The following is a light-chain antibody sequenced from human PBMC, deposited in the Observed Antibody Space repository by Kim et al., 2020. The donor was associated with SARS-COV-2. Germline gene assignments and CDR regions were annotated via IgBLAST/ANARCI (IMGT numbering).Light chain of an antibody. CDR1: QSISSY. J-gene: IGKJ2*01. Sequence: DIVLTQSPATLSLSPGERASLSCRASQSISSYLAWYQQKPGQAPRLLIYDASNRATGIPARFSGSGSGTDFTLTISSLEPEDFAVYYCRQRSDWPPVYTFGQGTKLEI. CDR3: RQRSDWPPVYT. CDR2: DAS. V-gene: IGKV3-11*01.